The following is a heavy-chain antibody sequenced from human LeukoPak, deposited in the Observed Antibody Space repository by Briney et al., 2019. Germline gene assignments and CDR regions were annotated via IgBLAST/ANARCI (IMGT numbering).Heavy chain of an antibody. CDR1: GFTVSSNY. V-gene: IGHV3-53*01. CDR2: IYSGGAT. D-gene: IGHD6-19*01. CDR3: ARGGGYSSGFYSPIDC. Sequence: GGSLRLSCAASGFTVSSNYMSWVRQAPGKGLEWVSIIYSGGATNYADSVKGRFTISRDNSKNTLYLQMNSLRVEDTAVYYCARGGGYSSGFYSPIDCWGQGTLVTVSS. J-gene: IGHJ4*02.